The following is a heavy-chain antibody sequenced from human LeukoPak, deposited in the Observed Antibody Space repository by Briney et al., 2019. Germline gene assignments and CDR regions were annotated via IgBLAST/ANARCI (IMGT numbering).Heavy chain of an antibody. D-gene: IGHD1-26*01. Sequence: ASVKVSCKASGYTFTSFGIRWVRQAPGQGLECLGWISGYNGNTNYAQKLQGRVTMTTDTSTSTAYMELRSLRSDDTAVYYCARDRYSGSYSAVHYWGQGTLVTVSS. J-gene: IGHJ4*02. CDR3: ARDRYSGSYSAVHY. CDR2: ISGYNGNT. V-gene: IGHV1-18*01. CDR1: GYTFTSFG.